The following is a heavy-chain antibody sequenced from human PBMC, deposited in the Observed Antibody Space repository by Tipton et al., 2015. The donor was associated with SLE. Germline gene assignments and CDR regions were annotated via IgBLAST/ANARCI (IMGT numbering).Heavy chain of an antibody. Sequence: QLVQSGAEVKRPGASVKVSCKASGYTFTGYFMHWVRQAPGQGLEWLGWINANSGFTNYAQKFQGRVSMTRDTSISTTYMELGRLTFDDTAGYYCAREPTGPFDIWGQGTMVTVSS. CDR1: GYTFTGYF. V-gene: IGHV1-2*02. J-gene: IGHJ3*02. CDR2: INANSGFT. CDR3: AREPTGPFDI. D-gene: IGHD2-8*02.